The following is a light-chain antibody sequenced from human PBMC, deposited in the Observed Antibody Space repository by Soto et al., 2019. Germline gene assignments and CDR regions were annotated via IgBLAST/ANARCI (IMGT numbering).Light chain of an antibody. CDR2: EVS. CDR3: SSYTSFSTYV. V-gene: IGLV2-14*01. CDR1: SSDVGGYNY. Sequence: QSVLTQPASVSGSPGQSITISCTGTSSDVGGYNYVSWYQQHPGKAPKLMIYEVSNRPSGVSNRFSGSKSDYTASLTISGLQAEDEADYYCSSYTSFSTYVFGTGTKVTVL. J-gene: IGLJ1*01.